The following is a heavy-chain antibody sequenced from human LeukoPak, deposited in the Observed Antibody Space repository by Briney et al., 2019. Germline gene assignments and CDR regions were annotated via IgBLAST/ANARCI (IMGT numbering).Heavy chain of an antibody. CDR1: GFTFSSYA. J-gene: IGHJ4*02. V-gene: IGHV3-30*02. CDR2: IRYDGSNK. CDR3: AKDRYSGYERFDY. D-gene: IGHD5-12*01. Sequence: GGSLRLSCAASGFTFSSYAMSWVRQAPGKGLEWVAFIRYDGSNKYYADSVKGRFTISRDNSKNTLYLQMNSLRAEDTAVYYCAKDRYSGYERFDYWGQGTLVTVSS.